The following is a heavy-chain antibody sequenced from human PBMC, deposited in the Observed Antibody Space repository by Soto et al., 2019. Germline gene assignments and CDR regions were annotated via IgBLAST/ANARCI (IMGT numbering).Heavy chain of an antibody. CDR2: IYPGDSDT. Sequence: PGDSLKISCKGSGYSFTSYWIGWVRQIPGKGLEWMGIIYPGDSDTRYSPSFQGQVTISADKSISTAYLQWSSLKASDTAMYYCARLGGLDTAIFSFELFHDYYYGMDVWGQGTTVTVSS. J-gene: IGHJ6*02. V-gene: IGHV5-51*01. CDR3: ARLGGLDTAIFSFELFHDYYYGMDV. CDR1: GYSFTSYW. D-gene: IGHD5-18*01.